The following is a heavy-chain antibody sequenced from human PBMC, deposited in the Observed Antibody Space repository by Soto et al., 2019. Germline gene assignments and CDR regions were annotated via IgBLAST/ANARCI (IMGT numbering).Heavy chain of an antibody. Sequence: GGSLRLSCAASGFTFSSYAMSWVRQATGKGLEWVSAISGSGGGTYYVDSVKGRFTISRDNSKNTLYLQMNSLRAEDTAVYYCAKLRGAGGSKDYYYYAMDVWGQGTTVTVSS. CDR3: AKLRGAGGSKDYYYYAMDV. V-gene: IGHV3-23*01. CDR2: ISGSGGGT. D-gene: IGHD3-10*01. CDR1: GFTFSSYA. J-gene: IGHJ6*02.